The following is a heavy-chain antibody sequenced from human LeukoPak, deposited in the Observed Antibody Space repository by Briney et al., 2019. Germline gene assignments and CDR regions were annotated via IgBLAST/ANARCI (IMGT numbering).Heavy chain of an antibody. V-gene: IGHV4-39*01. Sequence: SETLSLTCTVSGGSISSSSYYWGWIRQPPGKGLEWIGSIYYSGTTYYNPSLKSRVTIPVDTSKNQFSLKLSSVTAADTAVYYCARVNYYDSSGYPTANWFDPWGQGTLVTASS. D-gene: IGHD3-22*01. J-gene: IGHJ5*02. CDR3: ARVNYYDSSGYPTANWFDP. CDR2: IYYSGTT. CDR1: GGSISSSSYY.